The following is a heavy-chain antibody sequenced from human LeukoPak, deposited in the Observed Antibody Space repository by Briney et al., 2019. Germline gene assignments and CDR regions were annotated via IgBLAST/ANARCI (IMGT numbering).Heavy chain of an antibody. Sequence: SETLSLTCTVSGGSISSYYWSWIRQPPGKGLEWIGYIYYSGSTSYSPSLKSRVTISVDTSKNQFSLKLSSVTAADTAVYYCATNWHDSGFTWGQGTPVTVSS. J-gene: IGHJ5*02. CDR2: IYYSGST. CDR1: GGSISSYY. CDR3: ATNWHDSGFT. D-gene: IGHD3-22*01. V-gene: IGHV4-59*01.